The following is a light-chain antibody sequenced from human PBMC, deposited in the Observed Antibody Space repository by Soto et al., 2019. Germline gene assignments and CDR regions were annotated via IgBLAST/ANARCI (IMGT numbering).Light chain of an antibody. Sequence: QSVLTQPASVSGCPGQSITISCTGTSSDVGSYNLVSWYQQHPGKAPKLMIYEVSKRPSGVSNRFSGSKSGNTASLTISGLQAEDEADYYCCSYAVFGTGTKVTVL. V-gene: IGLV2-23*02. CDR1: SSDVGSYNL. J-gene: IGLJ1*01. CDR3: CSYAV. CDR2: EVS.